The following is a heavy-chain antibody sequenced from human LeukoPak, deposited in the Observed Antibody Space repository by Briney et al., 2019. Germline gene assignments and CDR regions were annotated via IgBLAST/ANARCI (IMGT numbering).Heavy chain of an antibody. CDR3: ASCRDGYNFDY. V-gene: IGHV3-7*03. D-gene: IGHD5-24*01. CDR1: GFTFSSYW. CDR2: IKQDGSEK. Sequence: GGSLRLSCAASGFTFSSYWMSWVRQAPGKGLEWVANIKQDGSEKYYVDSVKGRFTISRDNAKNSLYLQMNSLRAEDTAVYYCASCRDGYNFDYWGQGTLVTVSS. J-gene: IGHJ4*02.